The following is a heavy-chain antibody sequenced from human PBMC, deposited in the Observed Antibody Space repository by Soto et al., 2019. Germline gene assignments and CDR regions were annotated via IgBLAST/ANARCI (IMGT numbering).Heavy chain of an antibody. Sequence: QVQLVESGGGVVQPGRSLRLSCAASGFTFRSYGMHWVRQAPGKGLEWVALMSFDGSNKYYADSVRGRFTISSDNSKSTLYLQMDILSPEDTAVYYCAKEFGWELQLSHPYYLSGMDVWGQGTTVTVSS. V-gene: IGHV3-30*18. D-gene: IGHD1-1*01. CDR2: MSFDGSNK. J-gene: IGHJ6*02. CDR3: AKEFGWELQLSHPYYLSGMDV. CDR1: GFTFRSYG.